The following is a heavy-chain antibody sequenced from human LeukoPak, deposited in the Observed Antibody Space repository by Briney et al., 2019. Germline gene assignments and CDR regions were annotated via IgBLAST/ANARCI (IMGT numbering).Heavy chain of an antibody. V-gene: IGHV4-30-4*08. Sequence: SETPSLTCTVSGGSISSGDYYWSWIRQPPGKGLEWIGYIYYSGSTYYNPSLKSRVTISVDTSKNQFSLKLSSVTAADTAVYYCARDRQALFDYWGQGTLVTVSS. CDR2: IYYSGST. CDR1: GGSISSGDYY. J-gene: IGHJ4*02. CDR3: ARDRQALFDY.